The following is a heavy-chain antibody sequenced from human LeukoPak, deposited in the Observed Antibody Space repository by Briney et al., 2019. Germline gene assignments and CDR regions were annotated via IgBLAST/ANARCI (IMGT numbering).Heavy chain of an antibody. CDR3: AKAPTSQYDFWSGFLSYYGMDV. J-gene: IGHJ6*02. Sequence: GGSLRLSCAASGFTFSSYAMSWVRQAPGKGLEWVSAISGSGGSTYYADSVKGRSTISRDNSKNTLYLQMNSLRAEDTAVYYCAKAPTSQYDFWSGFLSYYGMDVWGQGTTVTVSS. CDR1: GFTFSSYA. D-gene: IGHD3-3*01. CDR2: ISGSGGST. V-gene: IGHV3-23*01.